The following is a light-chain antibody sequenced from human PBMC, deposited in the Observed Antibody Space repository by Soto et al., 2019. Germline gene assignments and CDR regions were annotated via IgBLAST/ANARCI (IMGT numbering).Light chain of an antibody. Sequence: EIVMTQSTATRSVSPGERSTLSFMASHIVSSNLALYKQKPGQAPRLLICGASSRATGIPDRFSGSGSGTDFTLTISSLQSEDFAVYYCQQYNIWRSISFGQGTRLEIK. V-gene: IGKV3D-15*01. CDR1: HIVSSN. CDR3: QQYNIWRSIS. CDR2: GAS. J-gene: IGKJ5*01.